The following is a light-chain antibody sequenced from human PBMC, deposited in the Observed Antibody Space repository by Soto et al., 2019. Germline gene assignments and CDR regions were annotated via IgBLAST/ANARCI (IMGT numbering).Light chain of an antibody. CDR1: RSVSSSY. CDR2: GAS. V-gene: IGKV3D-20*02. CDR3: QQRSNWLSIT. J-gene: IGKJ5*01. Sequence: EIVMTQSPATLSVSPGERATLSCRASRSVSSSYLAWYRQKPGQAPSLLIYGASSRATGIPDRFSGSGSGTDFTLTISSLEPEDFAVYYCQQRSNWLSITFGQGTRLEI.